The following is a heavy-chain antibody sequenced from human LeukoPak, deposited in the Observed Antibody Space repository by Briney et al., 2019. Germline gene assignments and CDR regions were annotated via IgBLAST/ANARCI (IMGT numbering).Heavy chain of an antibody. D-gene: IGHD2-15*01. CDR2: INHSGST. CDR1: GGSFSGYY. CDR3: ARGLHIVVVVAATHPFDY. V-gene: IGHV4-34*01. J-gene: IGHJ4*02. Sequence: SETLSLTCAAYGGSFSGYYWSWIRQPPGKGLEWIGEINHSGSTNYNPSLKSRVTISVDTSKNQFSLKLSSVTAADTAVYYRARGLHIVVVVAATHPFDYWGQGTLVTVSS.